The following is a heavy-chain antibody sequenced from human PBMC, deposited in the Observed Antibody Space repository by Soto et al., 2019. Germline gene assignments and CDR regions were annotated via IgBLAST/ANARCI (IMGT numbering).Heavy chain of an antibody. CDR1: GFTFSSYW. Sequence: EVQLVESGGGLVQPGGSLTLSCAASGFTFSSYWMHWVRQAPGKGVVWVSRFNPDGRGTNYADSVKGQFTISRDNAKNTLYLQMNSLRPEDTAVYYCARVGQGAWYFDLWGRGTLVTVSS. CDR2: FNPDGRGT. J-gene: IGHJ2*01. CDR3: ARVGQGAWYFDL. D-gene: IGHD1-26*01. V-gene: IGHV3-74*01.